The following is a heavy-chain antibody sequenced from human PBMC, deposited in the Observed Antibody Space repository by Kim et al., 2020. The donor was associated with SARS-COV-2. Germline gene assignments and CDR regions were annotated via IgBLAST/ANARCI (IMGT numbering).Heavy chain of an antibody. V-gene: IGHV4-39*01. J-gene: IGHJ4*02. CDR1: GGSISGSPYY. D-gene: IGHD6-13*01. CDR3: ERRASSSWYFSYFDA. Sequence: SETLSLTCIVSGGSISGSPYYWGWIRQPPGKGLEWIGSLYYTGSTYYNPSLETLVTISVDTSKNQISLNLNSVTAADTAVYYCERRASSSWYFSYFDAWGQGTRVTVSS. CDR2: LYYTGST.